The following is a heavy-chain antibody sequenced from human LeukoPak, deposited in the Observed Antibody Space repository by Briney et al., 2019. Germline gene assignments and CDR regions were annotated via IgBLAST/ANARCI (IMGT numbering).Heavy chain of an antibody. D-gene: IGHD5-24*01. V-gene: IGHV3-9*01. CDR2: ISWNSGSM. CDR1: GFTFDDYA. J-gene: IGHJ4*02. Sequence: GGSLRLACAASGFTFDDYAMHWVRQAPGKGLEWVSGISWNSGSMGYADSVKGRFTISRDNAKNSLYLQMNSLRAEDTALYYCATRRDGYNEIDYWGQGTLVTVSS. CDR3: ATRRDGYNEIDY.